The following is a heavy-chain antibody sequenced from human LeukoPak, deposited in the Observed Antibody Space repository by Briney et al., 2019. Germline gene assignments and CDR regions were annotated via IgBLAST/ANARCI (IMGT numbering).Heavy chain of an antibody. CDR1: GFTFGDYA. CDR2: IRSKAFGGTT. Sequence: GGSLRLPCSASGFTFGDYAMSWFRQAPGKGLEWVGFIRSKAFGGTTEYAASVKGRFTISRDDSKSIAYLQMNSLKTEDTAVYYCTREGTQLWELLDYWGQGTLVTVSS. J-gene: IGHJ4*02. V-gene: IGHV3-49*03. CDR3: TREGTQLWELLDY. D-gene: IGHD1-26*01.